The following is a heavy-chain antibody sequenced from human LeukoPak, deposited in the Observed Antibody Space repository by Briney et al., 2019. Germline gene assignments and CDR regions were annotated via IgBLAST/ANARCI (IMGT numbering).Heavy chain of an antibody. D-gene: IGHD5-24*01. CDR3: ARVERDGYNDYFDY. CDR2: IYYSGST. V-gene: IGHV4-31*02. J-gene: IGHJ4*02. Sequence: SETLSLTCTVSGGSISSGGYYWSWIRQHPGKGLEWIGYIYYSGSTNYNPSLKSRVTISVDTSKNQFSLKLSSVTAADTAVYYCARVERDGYNDYFDYWGQGTLVTVSS. CDR1: GGSISSGGYY.